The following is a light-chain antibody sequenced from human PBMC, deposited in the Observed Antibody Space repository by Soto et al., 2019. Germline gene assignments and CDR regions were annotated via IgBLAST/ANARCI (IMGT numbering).Light chain of an antibody. CDR3: QQFSGYPFT. CDR2: DAS. CDR1: QGISSA. J-gene: IGKJ3*01. Sequence: AIQLTQSPSSLSASVGDRVTITCRASQGISSALAWYQQNPGKAPTLLIYDASTLESGVPSRFSGSGSGTDFTLTISSLQPEAFATYYCQQFSGYPFTFGPGTKVDIK. V-gene: IGKV1-13*02.